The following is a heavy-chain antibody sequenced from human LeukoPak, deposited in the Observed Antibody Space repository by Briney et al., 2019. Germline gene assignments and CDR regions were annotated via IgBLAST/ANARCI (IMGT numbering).Heavy chain of an antibody. D-gene: IGHD6-19*01. CDR3: ARDVYSSGPYYFDY. Sequence: GGSLRLSCAASGFTFSSYGMHWVRQAPGKGLEWVAFIRYDGSNKYHADSVKGRFTISRDNSKNTLYLQMNSLRAEDTAVYYCARDVYSSGPYYFDYWGQGTLVTVSS. CDR2: IRYDGSNK. J-gene: IGHJ4*02. CDR1: GFTFSSYG. V-gene: IGHV3-30*02.